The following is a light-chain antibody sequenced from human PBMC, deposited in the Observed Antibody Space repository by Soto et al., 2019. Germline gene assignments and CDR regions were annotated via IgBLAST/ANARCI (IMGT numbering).Light chain of an antibody. Sequence: EMVMTQSPATLSVSPGERATLSCRASQSVSNNLAWYQQKPGQAPRLLIYGASTRATGIPARFSGSGSGTEFTLTISSLQSEDFAVYYCQQYNNWPLTFGGGTKVEIK. CDR2: GAS. V-gene: IGKV3-15*01. CDR1: QSVSNN. J-gene: IGKJ4*01. CDR3: QQYNNWPLT.